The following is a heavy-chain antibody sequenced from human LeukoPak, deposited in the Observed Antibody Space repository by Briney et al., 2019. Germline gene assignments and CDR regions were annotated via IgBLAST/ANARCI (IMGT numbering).Heavy chain of an antibody. CDR2: IKQDGSEK. CDR1: ALTFSSYW. Sequence: PGGSLRLSCAASALTFSSYWMSWVRQAPGKGLEWVANIKQDGSEKDYVDSVKGRFTISRDNAKNSLYLQMNSLRAEDTAVYYCARDHYYGSGSYYYREYYYYGMDVWGQGTTVTVSS. D-gene: IGHD3-10*01. V-gene: IGHV3-7*01. CDR3: ARDHYYGSGSYYYREYYYYGMDV. J-gene: IGHJ6*02.